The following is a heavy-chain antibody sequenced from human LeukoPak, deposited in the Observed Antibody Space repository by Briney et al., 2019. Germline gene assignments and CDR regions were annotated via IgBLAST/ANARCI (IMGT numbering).Heavy chain of an antibody. CDR3: AREGAAHGWFDP. V-gene: IGHV4-4*07. J-gene: IGHJ5*02. CDR2: IYTSGST. D-gene: IGHD2-15*01. CDR1: GGSISSYY. Sequence: PSETLSLTCTVSGGSISSYYWSWIRQPAWKGLEWIGRIYTSGSTNYNPSLKSRVTMSVDRSKNQFSLKLSSVTAADTAVYYCAREGAAHGWFDPWGQGTLVTVSS.